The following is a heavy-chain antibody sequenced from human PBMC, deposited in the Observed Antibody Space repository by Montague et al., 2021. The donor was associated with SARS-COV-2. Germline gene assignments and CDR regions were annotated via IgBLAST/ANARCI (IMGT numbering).Heavy chain of an antibody. CDR2: TSYDGSNK. D-gene: IGHD3-10*01. Sequence: SLRLSCAASGFTFSSHAMHWVRQAPGKGLEWVAITSYDGSNKYYADSVKGRFTISRDNSKNTLYLQMNSLRAEDTAVYYCARDDGSGSYYVSFDCWGQGTLVTVSS. J-gene: IGHJ4*02. V-gene: IGHV3-30*04. CDR3: ARDDGSGSYYVSFDC. CDR1: GFTFSSHA.